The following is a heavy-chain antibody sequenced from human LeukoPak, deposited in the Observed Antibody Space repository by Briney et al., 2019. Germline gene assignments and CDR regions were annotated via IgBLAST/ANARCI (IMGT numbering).Heavy chain of an antibody. V-gene: IGHV4-34*01. CDR2: INHSGST. J-gene: IGHJ4*02. D-gene: IGHD6-13*01. Sequence: SETLSLTCAVYGGSFSGYYWSWIRQPPGKGLELIGEINHSGSTNYNPSLKSRVTISVDTSKNQFSLKQSSVTAADTDVYYCARGLIAAALGYWGQGTLVTVSS. CDR1: GGSFSGYY. CDR3: ARGLIAAALGY.